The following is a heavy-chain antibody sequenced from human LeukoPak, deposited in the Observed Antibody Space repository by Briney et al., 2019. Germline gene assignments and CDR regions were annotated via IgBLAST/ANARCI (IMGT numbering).Heavy chain of an antibody. D-gene: IGHD3-3*01. CDR2: INHSGST. V-gene: IGHV4-34*01. Sequence: SETLSLTWAVYGGSFSGYYWSWIRQPPGKGLEWIGEINHSGSTNYNPSLKSRVTISVDTSKNQFSLKLSSVTAADTAVYYCARAGYYDFWSGFPSFGVFDPCGQGTLVAVSS. CDR1: GGSFSGYY. CDR3: ARAGYYDFWSGFPSFGVFDP. J-gene: IGHJ5*02.